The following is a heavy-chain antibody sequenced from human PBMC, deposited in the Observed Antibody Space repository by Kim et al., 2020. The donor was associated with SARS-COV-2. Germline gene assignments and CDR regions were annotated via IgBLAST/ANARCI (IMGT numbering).Heavy chain of an antibody. J-gene: IGHJ6*02. CDR1: GFTFSNHD. D-gene: IGHD2-15*01. V-gene: IGHV3-23*01. CDR2: ISASGGST. Sequence: GVSLRLSCAASGFTFSNHDMSWVRQAPGKGLDWVSAISASGGSTYYADSVKGRFTISRDNSKNTLYLQMNSLRAEDTAIYYCATPLAQIEGPFYSDVDVWGQGTTVTVSS. CDR3: ATPLAQIEGPFYSDVDV.